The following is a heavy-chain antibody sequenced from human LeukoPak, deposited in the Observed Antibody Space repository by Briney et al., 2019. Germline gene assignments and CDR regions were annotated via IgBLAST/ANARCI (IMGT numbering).Heavy chain of an antibody. CDR3: ARGGSLWLQFRDAFDI. D-gene: IGHD5-24*01. CDR2: ISYDGSNK. Sequence: GGSLRLSCAASGFTFSSYAMHWVRQAPGKGLEWVAVISYDGSNKYYADSVKGRFTISRDNSKNTLYLQMNSLRAEDTAVYYCARGGSLWLQFRDAFDIWGQGTMVTVSS. CDR1: GFTFSSYA. J-gene: IGHJ3*02. V-gene: IGHV3-30*04.